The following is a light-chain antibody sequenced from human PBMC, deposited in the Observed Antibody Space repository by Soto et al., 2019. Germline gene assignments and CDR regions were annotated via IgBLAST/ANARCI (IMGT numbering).Light chain of an antibody. J-gene: IGKJ1*01. V-gene: IGKV1-39*01. CDR3: LQTISNPRT. Sequence: DLQMTQSPTSLSASVGDRVTITCRASQSISTSLNWYQQRPGKAPELLIYSTSRLQSGVSSRFSGSGSGTDFTLTISSLEPEDFATYYCLQTISNPRTFGQGTRVEIK. CDR2: STS. CDR1: QSISTS.